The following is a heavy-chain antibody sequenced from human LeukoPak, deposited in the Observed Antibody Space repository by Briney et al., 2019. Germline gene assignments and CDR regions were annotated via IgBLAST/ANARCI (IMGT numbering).Heavy chain of an antibody. J-gene: IGHJ4*02. Sequence: PGGSLRLSCAASGFTVSSNYMSWVRQAPGKGLEWVSVIYSGGSTYYADSVKGRFTISRDNAKNTVYLQMNSLRTDDTAVYYCARRAGAYSHPYDYWGQGTLVTISS. D-gene: IGHD4/OR15-4a*01. CDR2: IYSGGST. V-gene: IGHV3-53*05. CDR1: GFTVSSNY. CDR3: ARRAGAYSHPYDY.